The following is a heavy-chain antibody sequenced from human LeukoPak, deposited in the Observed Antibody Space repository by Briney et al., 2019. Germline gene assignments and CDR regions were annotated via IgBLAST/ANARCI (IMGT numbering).Heavy chain of an antibody. CDR2: TYYKSTWQY. D-gene: IGHD6-25*01. V-gene: IGHV6-1*01. J-gene: IGHJ4*01. CDR1: GDSVSTNSAA. Sequence: PSQTLSVTCAISGDSVSTNSAAWNWIRQSPSRCLEWLGRTYYKSTWQYDYAGPVKSRISIRPDTAKNEFSLQLNYVTPEDTAVYYCVRDGLYSRGWYIDYWGHGTLVIASS. CDR3: VRDGLYSRGWYIDY.